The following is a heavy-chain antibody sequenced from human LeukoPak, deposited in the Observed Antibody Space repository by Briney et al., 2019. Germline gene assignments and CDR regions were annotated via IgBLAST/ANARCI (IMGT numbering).Heavy chain of an antibody. CDR3: ARDRRGYSSSWYPGFDY. D-gene: IGHD6-13*01. CDR2: IYYSGST. J-gene: IGHJ4*02. V-gene: IGHV4-30-2*01. CDR1: GGTISSGNYY. Sequence: PSETLSLTCTVSGGTISSGNYYWSWIRQPPGKGLEWIGYIYYSGSTYYNPSLESRVTISVDRSKNQFSLKLTSVAAADTAVYYCARDRRGYSSSWYPGFDYWGQGTLVTVSS.